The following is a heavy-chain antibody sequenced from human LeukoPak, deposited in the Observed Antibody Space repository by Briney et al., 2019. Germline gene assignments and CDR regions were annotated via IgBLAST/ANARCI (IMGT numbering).Heavy chain of an antibody. J-gene: IGHJ3*02. V-gene: IGHV4-59*01. CDR1: GGSISSYY. Sequence: SETLSLTCTVSGGSISSYYWSWIRQPPGKGLEWIGYIYYSGSTNYNPSLKSRVTISVDTSKNQFSLKLSSVTAADTAVYYCARFTRWLVPGLEAFDIWGQGTMVTVSS. CDR3: ARFTRWLVPGLEAFDI. D-gene: IGHD6-19*01. CDR2: IYYSGST.